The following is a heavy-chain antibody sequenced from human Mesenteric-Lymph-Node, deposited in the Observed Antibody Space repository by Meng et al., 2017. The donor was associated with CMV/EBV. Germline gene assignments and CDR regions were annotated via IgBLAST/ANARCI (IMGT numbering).Heavy chain of an antibody. D-gene: IGHD3-22*01. J-gene: IGHJ4*02. CDR3: ARDRRPISYEGLSY. CDR2: IKQDGSDK. V-gene: IGHV3-7*01. Sequence: GESLKISCAASGFTFSSYWMSWVRQAPGKGLEWVANIKQDGSDKYYVDSVKGRFTISRDNAKNSLYLQMNSLRAEDTAVYYCARDRRPISYEGLSYWGQGTLVTVSS. CDR1: GFTFSSYW.